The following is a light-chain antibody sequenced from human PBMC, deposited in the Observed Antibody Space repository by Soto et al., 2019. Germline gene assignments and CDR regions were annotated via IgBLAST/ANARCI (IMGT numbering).Light chain of an antibody. CDR3: QQSYTTPPWT. Sequence: IKMTQSPSTLSATVGDRVTITCRASQSISSWLAWYQQKPGKAPKLLIYDASSLESGVPSRFSGSGSGTEFTLTISSLQPEDFATYYCQQSYTTPPWTFGQGTKVDI. CDR1: QSISSW. CDR2: DAS. V-gene: IGKV1-5*01. J-gene: IGKJ1*01.